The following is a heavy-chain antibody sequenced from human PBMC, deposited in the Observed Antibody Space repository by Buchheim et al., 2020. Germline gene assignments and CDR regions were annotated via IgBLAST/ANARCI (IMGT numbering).Heavy chain of an antibody. CDR2: IRSKAYGGTT. Sequence: EVQLVESGGGLVQPGRSLRLSCTASGFTFGDYAMSWVRQAPGKGLERVGFIRSKAYGGTTEYAASVKGRFTISRDDSKSIAYLQMNSLKTEDTAVYYCTRITGNYYFDYWGQGTL. J-gene: IGHJ4*02. CDR1: GFTFGDYA. CDR3: TRITGNYYFDY. V-gene: IGHV3-49*04. D-gene: IGHD1-20*01.